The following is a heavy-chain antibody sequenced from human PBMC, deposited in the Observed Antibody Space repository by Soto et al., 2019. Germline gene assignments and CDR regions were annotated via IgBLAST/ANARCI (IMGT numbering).Heavy chain of an antibody. J-gene: IGHJ4*02. CDR3: VYYDSSGYYYSFDY. D-gene: IGHD3-22*01. CDR1: GYTFTSYG. CDR2: ISAYNGNT. V-gene: IGHV1-18*04. Sequence: QVPLVRSGAEVKKPGASVKVSCKASGYTFTSYGISWVRQAPGQGLEWMGWISAYNGNTNYAQKLQGRVTMTTDTSTSTDYMELRSLRSDDTAVYYCVYYDSSGYYYSFDYWGQGTLVTVSS.